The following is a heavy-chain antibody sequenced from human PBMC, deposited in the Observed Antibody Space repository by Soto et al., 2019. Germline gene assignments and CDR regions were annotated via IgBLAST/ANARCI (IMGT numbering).Heavy chain of an antibody. J-gene: IGHJ4*02. Sequence: PSETLSLTCTVSGGSISSYYWSWIRQPAGKGLEWIGYIYYSGSTNYNPSLKSRVTISVDTSKNQFSLKLSSVTAADTAVYYCARGLSWSGYSRPLDYWGQGTLVTVSS. D-gene: IGHD3-3*01. V-gene: IGHV4-59*01. CDR3: ARGLSWSGYSRPLDY. CDR2: IYYSGST. CDR1: GGSISSYY.